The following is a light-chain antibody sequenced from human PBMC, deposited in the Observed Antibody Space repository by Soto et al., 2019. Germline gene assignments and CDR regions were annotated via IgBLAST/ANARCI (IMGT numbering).Light chain of an antibody. CDR2: DVT. CDR3: CSNAGSYTFV. V-gene: IGLV2-11*01. J-gene: IGLJ1*01. Sequence: QSALTQPRSVSGSPGQSVTISCTGTSSDVGAYNYVSWYQQHPGKAPRLMIYDVTRRPSGVPDRFSGSKSGSTASLTISGLQAEDEADYYCCSNAGSYTFVFGAGTKVTGL. CDR1: SSDVGAYNY.